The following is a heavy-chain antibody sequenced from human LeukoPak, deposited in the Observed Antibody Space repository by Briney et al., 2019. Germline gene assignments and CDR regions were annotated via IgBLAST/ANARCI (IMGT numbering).Heavy chain of an antibody. CDR1: RFTFSTYA. Sequence: PGGSLRLSCAASRFTFSTYAMSWVRQAPGKGLEWVSGISGSGGSTYYADSVKGRFTISRDNSQNTLYLQMNSLRGEDTAVYYCAKDGHVTYHYFHMDVWGKGTTVIVSS. CDR2: ISGSGGST. CDR3: AKDGHVTYHYFHMDV. D-gene: IGHD3-10*02. V-gene: IGHV3-23*01. J-gene: IGHJ6*03.